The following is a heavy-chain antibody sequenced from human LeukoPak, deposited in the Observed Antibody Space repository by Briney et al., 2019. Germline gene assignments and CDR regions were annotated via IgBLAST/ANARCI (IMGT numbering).Heavy chain of an antibody. J-gene: IGHJ4*02. V-gene: IGHV4-39*01. CDR2: IYYSGST. Sequence: SETLSLTCTVSGGSISSSSYYWGWIRQPPGKGLEWIVNIYYSGSTYYNPSLKSRITISVDTAKNQFSLKLNSMTAADTAVYYCARLGPYYDFWSGYLPVDYWGQGTLVTVSS. CDR1: GGSISSSSYY. CDR3: ARLGPYYDFWSGYLPVDY. D-gene: IGHD3-3*01.